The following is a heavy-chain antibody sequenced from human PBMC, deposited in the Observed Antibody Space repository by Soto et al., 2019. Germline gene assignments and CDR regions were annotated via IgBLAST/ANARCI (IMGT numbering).Heavy chain of an antibody. V-gene: IGHV3-30*18. D-gene: IGHD5-18*01. Sequence: GGSLRLSCAASEFTFRGYGMHWVRQAPGRGLEWVALISYDGSIKYYADSVRGRFTISRDNSKNTLYLQMNSLGAEDTAVYYCANSEYSRYKNIDVWGQGTTVTVSS. CDR3: ANSEYSRYKNIDV. CDR1: EFTFRGYG. CDR2: ISYDGSIK. J-gene: IGHJ6*02.